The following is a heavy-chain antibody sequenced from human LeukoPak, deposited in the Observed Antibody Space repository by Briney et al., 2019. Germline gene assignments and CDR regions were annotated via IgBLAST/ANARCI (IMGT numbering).Heavy chain of an antibody. Sequence: ASVKVSCKVSGYTLTELSMHWVRQAPGKGLEWMGGFDPEDGETIYAQKFQGRVTITRNTSISTAYMELSSLRSEDTAVYYCARGRSGRFGYYYYMDVWGKGTTVTVSS. D-gene: IGHD3-10*01. CDR1: GYTLTELS. V-gene: IGHV1-24*01. CDR2: FDPEDGET. J-gene: IGHJ6*03. CDR3: ARGRSGRFGYYYYMDV.